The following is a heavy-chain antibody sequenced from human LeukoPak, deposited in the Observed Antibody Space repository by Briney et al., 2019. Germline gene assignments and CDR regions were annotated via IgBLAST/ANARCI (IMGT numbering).Heavy chain of an antibody. V-gene: IGHV3-48*04. J-gene: IGHJ4*02. D-gene: IGHD3-10*01. CDR3: VKVAKYYYGSETYYFFEH. Sequence: GGSLRLSCVASGFTFNLYSMNWVRQAPGKGLEWVSYIGSSSSITHYADSVKGRFTISRDNAKNSLDLQMNSLRVEDTGIYYCVKVAKYYYGSETYYFFEHWGQGTPVTASS. CDR1: GFTFNLYS. CDR2: IGSSSSIT.